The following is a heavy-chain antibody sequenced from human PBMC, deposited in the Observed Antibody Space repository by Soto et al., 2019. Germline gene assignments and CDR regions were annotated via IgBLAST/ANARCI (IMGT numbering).Heavy chain of an antibody. CDR2: IYYIENT. CDR3: ATHPPYGPLDH. Sequence: QLQLQESGPGLVKPSETLSLTCTVSGGSISSSSNHWGWIRQPPGKGLEWIGNIYYIENTYYNPSLKSRVTISVDTSKNQFSLRLTSLTAADTAVYYCATHPPYGPLDHWGQGTLVTVSS. J-gene: IGHJ4*02. D-gene: IGHD4-17*01. V-gene: IGHV4-39*01. CDR1: GGSISSSSNH.